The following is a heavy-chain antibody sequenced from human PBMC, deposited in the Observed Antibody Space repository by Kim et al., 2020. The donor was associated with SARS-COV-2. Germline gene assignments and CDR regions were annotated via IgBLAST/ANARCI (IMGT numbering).Heavy chain of an antibody. J-gene: IGHJ6*02. CDR3: ARDFYYDSSGYYYYYGMGV. V-gene: IGHV3-21*01. Sequence: GGSLRLSCAASGFTFSSYSMNWVRQAPGKGLEWVSSISSSSSYIYYADSVKGRFTISRDNAKNSLYLQMNSLRAEDTAVYYCARDFYYDSSGYYYYYGMGVWGPGTTVTVSS. CDR1: GFTFSSYS. D-gene: IGHD3-22*01. CDR2: ISSSSSYI.